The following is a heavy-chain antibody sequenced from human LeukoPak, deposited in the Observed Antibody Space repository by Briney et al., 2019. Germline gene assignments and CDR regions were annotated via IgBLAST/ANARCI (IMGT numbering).Heavy chain of an antibody. V-gene: IGHV3-23*01. J-gene: IGHJ1*01. CDR2: ISGSGGST. CDR3: AKAPAGYSSGRDSPRLAEYFQH. Sequence: GGSLRLSCAASGFTFSSYAMSWVRQTPGKGLEWVSAISGSGGSTYYADSVKGRFTISRDNSKNTLYLQMNSLRAEDTAVYYCAKAPAGYSSGRDSPRLAEYFQHWGQGTLVTVSS. CDR1: GFTFSSYA. D-gene: IGHD6-19*01.